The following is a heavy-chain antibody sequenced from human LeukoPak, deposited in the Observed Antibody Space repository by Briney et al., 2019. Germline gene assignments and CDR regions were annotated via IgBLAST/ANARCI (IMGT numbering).Heavy chain of an antibody. CDR1: GGTFSSYA. CDR2: IIPIFGTA. CDR3: AREAGRVVVPAAIRSTGMDV. D-gene: IGHD2-2*01. V-gene: IGHV1-69*13. Sequence: GASVKVSCKASGGTFSSYAISWVRQAPGQGLEWMGGIIPIFGTANYAQKFQGRVTITADESTSTAYMELSSLRSEDTAVYYCAREAGRVVVPAAIRSTGMDVWGQGTTVTVSS. J-gene: IGHJ6*02.